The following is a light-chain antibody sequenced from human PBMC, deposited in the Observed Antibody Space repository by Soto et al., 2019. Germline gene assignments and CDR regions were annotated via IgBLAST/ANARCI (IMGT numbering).Light chain of an antibody. V-gene: IGKV3-15*01. CDR3: QQYNNWPPFT. J-gene: IGKJ3*01. CDR2: GAS. Sequence: EIVMTQSPATLSVSPGERATLSCRASQSVSSNLAWYQQKPGQAPRLLIYGASTGATGIPARFSGSGSGTEFILTISSLQSEDFAVYYCQQYNNWPPFTFGPGTKVDIK. CDR1: QSVSSN.